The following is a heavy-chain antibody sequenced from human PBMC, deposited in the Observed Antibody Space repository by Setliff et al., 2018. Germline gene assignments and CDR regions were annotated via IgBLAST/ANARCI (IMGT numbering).Heavy chain of an antibody. CDR2: IYSRGST. V-gene: IGHV4-4*07. Sequence: PSETLSLTCAVYGGSFSGYYWSWIRQPAGKGLEWIGRIYSRGSTNYNPSLKSRVTVSLDASKNQLSLKLSSVTAADTAVYYCARDHYDYYDSRQAFDIWGQGTMVTV. CDR1: GGSFSGYY. CDR3: ARDHYDYYDSRQAFDI. D-gene: IGHD3-22*01. J-gene: IGHJ3*02.